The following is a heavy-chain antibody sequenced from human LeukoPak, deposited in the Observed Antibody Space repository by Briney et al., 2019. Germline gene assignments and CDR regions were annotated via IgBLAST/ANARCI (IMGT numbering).Heavy chain of an antibody. V-gene: IGHV4-4*09. CDR2: IYSSGRT. CDR3: ARGTPPQFDY. J-gene: IGHJ4*02. D-gene: IGHD1-14*01. CDR1: GGSISSYD. Sequence: SETLSLTCSVSGGSISSYDWSWIRQPPGRGLEWIGHIYSSGRTNYNPSLKSRVTISLDTSKNQFSLNLTSVTAADTAVYYCARGTPPQFDYWGQGALVTVSS.